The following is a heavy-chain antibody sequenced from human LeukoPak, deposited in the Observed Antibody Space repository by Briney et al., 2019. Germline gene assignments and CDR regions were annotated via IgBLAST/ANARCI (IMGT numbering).Heavy chain of an antibody. V-gene: IGHV3-30*18. D-gene: IGHD4-17*01. CDR3: AKDPHYGDYDY. CDR2: ISYDGSNK. J-gene: IGHJ4*02. Sequence: GGSLRLSCAASRFTFSSYGMHWVRQAPGKGLEWVAVISYDGSNKYYADSVKGRFTISRDNSKNTLYLQMNSLRAEDTAVYYCAKDPHYGDYDYWGQGTLVTVSS. CDR1: RFTFSSYG.